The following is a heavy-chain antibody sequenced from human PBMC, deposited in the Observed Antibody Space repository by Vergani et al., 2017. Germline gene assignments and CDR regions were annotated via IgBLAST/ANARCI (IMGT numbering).Heavy chain of an antibody. J-gene: IGHJ6*04. V-gene: IGHV3-30*02. CDR3: ARDIRRYCSSTSCWVPMDV. CDR1: GFTLSNYD. D-gene: IGHD2-2*01. Sequence: QVQLVESGGGVVQRGGSLRLSCATSGFTLSNYDMQWIRQGPGKGLEFVAFIQFDGSNQYYADSVKGRFTISRDNSKNTLYLQMNSLRAEDTAVYYCARDIRRYCSSTSCWVPMDVWGKGTTVTVSS. CDR2: IQFDGSNQ.